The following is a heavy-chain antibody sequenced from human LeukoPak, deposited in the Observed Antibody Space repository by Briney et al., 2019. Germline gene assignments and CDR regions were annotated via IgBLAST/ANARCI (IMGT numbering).Heavy chain of an antibody. V-gene: IGHV4-59*08. CDR2: IYYSGGT. Sequence: SETLSLTCTVSGGSISSYYWSWIRQPPGKGLEWIGYIYYSGGTNYNPSLKSRVTISLDTSKNQFSLKLSSVTAADTAVYYCAKSEDGDYYYYYGMDVWGQGTTVTVSS. CDR3: AKSEDGDYYYYYGMDV. D-gene: IGHD4-17*01. J-gene: IGHJ6*02. CDR1: GGSISSYY.